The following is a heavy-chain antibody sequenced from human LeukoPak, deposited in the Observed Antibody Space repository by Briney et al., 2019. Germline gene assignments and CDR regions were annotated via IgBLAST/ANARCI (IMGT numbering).Heavy chain of an antibody. CDR2: GFYGGSA. J-gene: IGHJ4*02. V-gene: IGHV4-39*07. D-gene: IGHD3-22*01. CDR1: GASISSSNDY. Sequence: PSETLSLTCTVSGASISSSNDYWGWIRQAPGKGLEWIGSGFYGGSAHYNPSLKSRVTMSVDTSKNQFSLKLSSVTAADTAVYYCARDPLYYDSSGYLFSWGQGTLVTVSS. CDR3: ARDPLYYDSSGYLFS.